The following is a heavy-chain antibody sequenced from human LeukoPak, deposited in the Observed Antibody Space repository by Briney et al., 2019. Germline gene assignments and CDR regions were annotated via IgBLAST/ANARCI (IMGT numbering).Heavy chain of an antibody. V-gene: IGHV3-21*01. D-gene: IGHD4-17*01. J-gene: IGHJ4*02. CDR3: AKDNYDYGDYDGGDY. CDR1: GFTFSSYS. CDR2: ISSSSSYI. Sequence: GGSLRLSCAASGFTFSSYSMNWVRQAPGKGLEWVSSISSSSSYIYYADSVKGRFTISRDNAKNSPYLQMNSLRAEDTAVYYCAKDNYDYGDYDGGDYWGQGTLVTVSS.